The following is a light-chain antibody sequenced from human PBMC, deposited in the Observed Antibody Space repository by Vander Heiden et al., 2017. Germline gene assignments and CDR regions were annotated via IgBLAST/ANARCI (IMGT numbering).Light chain of an antibody. V-gene: IGKV3-11*01. Sequence: IVLTQSPASLSLSPGGRVTLPCRASQSVDSHLAWYQQRRGQAPRLLIYDASNWGAGIPARFSGSGSGTDFTLTISALEPEDFAVYYCQQRYNWPITFGPGTKLDVK. CDR3: QQRYNWPIT. J-gene: IGKJ3*01. CDR2: DAS. CDR1: QSVDSH.